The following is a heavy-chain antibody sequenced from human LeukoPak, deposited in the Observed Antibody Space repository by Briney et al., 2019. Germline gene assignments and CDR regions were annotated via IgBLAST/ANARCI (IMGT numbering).Heavy chain of an antibody. CDR1: GFTFSSYW. J-gene: IGHJ4*02. V-gene: IGHV3-7*03. CDR2: IKQDGSEK. Sequence: GGSLRLSCAASGFTFSSYWMSWVRQAPGKGLEWVANIKQDGSEKYYVDSVKGRFTISRDNAKNSLYLQVNSLRAEDTAVYYCAKAIVVPAAIRYFDYWGQGTLVTVSS. CDR3: AKAIVVPAAIRYFDY. D-gene: IGHD2-2*01.